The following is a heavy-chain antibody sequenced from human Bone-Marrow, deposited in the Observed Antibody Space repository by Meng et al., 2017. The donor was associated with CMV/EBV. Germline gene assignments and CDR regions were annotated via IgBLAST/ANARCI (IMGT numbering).Heavy chain of an antibody. CDR1: GYTFTSYD. V-gene: IGHV1-18*01. D-gene: IGHD2-8*02. CDR3: ARLVGGFFDY. CDR2: ISAYNGNT. Sequence: ASVKVSCKASGYTFTSYDINWVRQATGQGLEWMGWISAYNGNTNYAQKLQGRVTITTDTSTSTAYMDLRSLRYDDTAVYYCARLVGGFFDYWGQGTLVTVYS. J-gene: IGHJ4*02.